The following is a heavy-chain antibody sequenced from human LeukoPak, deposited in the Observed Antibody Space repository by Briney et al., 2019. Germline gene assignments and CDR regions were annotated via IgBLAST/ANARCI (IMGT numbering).Heavy chain of an antibody. Sequence: GGSLRLSCAASGFTFSTYSMNWVRQAPGKGLEWLSYISSRSSPIYYADSVKGRFTISRDNAKNSLYLQMNSLRAEDTAVYYCARGITIFGVAVYYFDYWGQGTLVTVSS. CDR1: GFTFSTYS. V-gene: IGHV3-48*01. J-gene: IGHJ4*02. CDR3: ARGITIFGVAVYYFDY. D-gene: IGHD3-3*01. CDR2: ISSRSSPI.